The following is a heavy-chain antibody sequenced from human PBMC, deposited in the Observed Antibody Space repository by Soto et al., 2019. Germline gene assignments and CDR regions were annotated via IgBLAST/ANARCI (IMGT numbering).Heavy chain of an antibody. CDR2: IIPNFDTP. J-gene: IGHJ6*02. V-gene: IGHV1-69*01. Sequence: QVHLVQSGAEVKKPGSSVKVSCNTSGGSFNNYAVSWVRQAPGQGLEWMGGIIPNFDTPNYAQKFQDRVTIIADESTSTVYMELRSLRSNDTAVYYCAVAMVREILIFESSGMHVWGQGTTVIVS. CDR1: GGSFNNYA. D-gene: IGHD3-10*01. CDR3: AVAMVREILIFESSGMHV.